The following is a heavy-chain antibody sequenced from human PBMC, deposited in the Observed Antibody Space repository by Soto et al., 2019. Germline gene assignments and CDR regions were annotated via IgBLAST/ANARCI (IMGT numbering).Heavy chain of an antibody. CDR1: GGTFSSYT. V-gene: IGHV1-69*02. D-gene: IGHD2-2*01. J-gene: IGHJ6*03. Sequence: SVKVSCKASGGTFSSYTISWVRQAPGQGLEWMGRIIPILGIANYAQKFQGRVTITADKSTSTAYMELSSLRSEDTAVYYCARTEGYCSSTSCYRYNYYYLDVWGKGTTVTVSS. CDR3: ARTEGYCSSTSCYRYNYYYLDV. CDR2: IIPILGIA.